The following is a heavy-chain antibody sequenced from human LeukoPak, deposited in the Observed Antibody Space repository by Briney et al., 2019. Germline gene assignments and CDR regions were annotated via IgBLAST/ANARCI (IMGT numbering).Heavy chain of an antibody. D-gene: IGHD5-18*01. Sequence: PGGSLRLSCAASEFTFSSYEMNWVRQAPGKGLVWVSCINSDGSSTSYADSVKGRFTISRDNAKNTLYLQMNSLRAEDTAVYHCARDVDTASVWGQGTLVTVSS. CDR2: INSDGSST. V-gene: IGHV3-74*01. CDR3: ARDVDTASV. CDR1: EFTFSSYE. J-gene: IGHJ4*02.